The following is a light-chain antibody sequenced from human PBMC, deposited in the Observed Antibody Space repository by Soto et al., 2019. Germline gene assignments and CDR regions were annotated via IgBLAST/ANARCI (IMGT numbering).Light chain of an antibody. Sequence: EIVLTQSPDTLSLSPGERATLSCRASESISSSYLAWYQQKHGQAPRLLIYGASTRATGIPDRFSGSGSGADFTLIIRRLEPEDFAVYFCQQYGSSPPWTFGQGTTVEIK. CDR2: GAS. CDR3: QQYGSSPPWT. J-gene: IGKJ1*01. V-gene: IGKV3-20*01. CDR1: ESISSSY.